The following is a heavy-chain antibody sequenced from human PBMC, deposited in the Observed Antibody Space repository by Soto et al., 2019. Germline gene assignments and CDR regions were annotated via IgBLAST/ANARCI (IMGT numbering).Heavy chain of an antibody. Sequence: SVKVSCKASGGTFSSYTISWVRQAPGQGLEWMGRIIPILGIANYAQKFQGRVTITADKSTSTAYMELSSLRSEDTAVYYCARDIGNDGYYYYGMDVWGQGTTVTVSS. J-gene: IGHJ6*02. CDR2: IIPILGIA. V-gene: IGHV1-69*04. CDR1: GGTFSSYT. CDR3: ARDIGNDGYYYYGMDV. D-gene: IGHD1-1*01.